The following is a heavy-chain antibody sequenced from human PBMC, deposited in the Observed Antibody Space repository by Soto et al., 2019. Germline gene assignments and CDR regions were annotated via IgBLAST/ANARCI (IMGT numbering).Heavy chain of an antibody. CDR2: ISAYNGNT. J-gene: IGHJ3*02. Sequence: ASVKVSCKASGYTFTSYSISLVRQATGQGLEWMGWISAYNGNTNYAQKLQGRVTMTTDTSTSTAYMELRSLRSDDTAVYYCARDCDRAQVISVAGNDAFDIWGKGTMVTVSS. CDR3: ARDCDRAQVISVAGNDAFDI. D-gene: IGHD6-19*01. V-gene: IGHV1-18*01. CDR1: GYTFTSYS.